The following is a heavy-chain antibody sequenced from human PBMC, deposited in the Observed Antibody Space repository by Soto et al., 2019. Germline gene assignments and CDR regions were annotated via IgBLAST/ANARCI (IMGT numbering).Heavy chain of an antibody. CDR3: ARGRPDIVVVPAALYYYYYMDV. V-gene: IGHV4-34*01. Sequence: SETLSLTCGGYGGSFSGYYWSGIRQPPGKGLGWVGGNNHRGSTNHNPSPKSRVTISVDTSKNQFSLKLSSVTAADTAVYYCARGRPDIVVVPAALYYYYYMDVSGKGTTVTVSS. CDR1: GGSFSGYY. CDR2: NNHRGST. D-gene: IGHD2-2*01. J-gene: IGHJ6*03.